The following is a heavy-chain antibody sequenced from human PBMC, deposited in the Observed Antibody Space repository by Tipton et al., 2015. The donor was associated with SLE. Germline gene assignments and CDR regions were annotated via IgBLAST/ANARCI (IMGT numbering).Heavy chain of an antibody. CDR1: GFTFGDYA. V-gene: IGHV3-49*03. CDR3: TRDLEYSSSLGFDY. D-gene: IGHD6-6*01. CDR2: ISSKAYGGTT. Sequence: SLRLSCTASGFTFGDYAMSWFRQAPGKGLEWVGFISSKAYGGTTEYAASVKGRFTISRDDSKSIAYLQMNSLKTEDTAVYYCTRDLEYSSSLGFDYWGQGTLVTVSS. J-gene: IGHJ4*02.